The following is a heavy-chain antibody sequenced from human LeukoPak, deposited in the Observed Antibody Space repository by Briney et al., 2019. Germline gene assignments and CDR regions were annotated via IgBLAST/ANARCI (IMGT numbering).Heavy chain of an antibody. CDR2: IFYSGST. D-gene: IGHD1-26*01. V-gene: IGHV4-59*01. CDR3: ARGWRGVVGATSFDY. J-gene: IGHJ4*02. Sequence: SETLSLTCTVSGGSISSYYWSWIRQPPGRGLEWIGYIFYSGSTNYNPSLKSRVTISVDTSKNQFSLTLNSVTAADTVVYYCARGWRGVVGATSFDYWGQGTLVTVSS. CDR1: GGSISSYY.